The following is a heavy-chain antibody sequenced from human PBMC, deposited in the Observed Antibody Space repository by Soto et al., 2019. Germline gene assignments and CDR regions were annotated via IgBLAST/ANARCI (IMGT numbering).Heavy chain of an antibody. CDR2: ISGSGGST. CDR1: GFTFSSYA. J-gene: IGHJ6*03. V-gene: IGHV3-23*01. Sequence: GGSLRLSCAASGFTFSSYAMSWVRQAPGKGLEWVSAISGSGGSTYYADSVKGRLTIPRVNSKNTLYLQMNSLRAEDTAVYYCAKGEEAVAVPYYYYYMDVWGKGTTVTVSS. CDR3: AKGEEAVAVPYYYYYMDV. D-gene: IGHD6-19*01.